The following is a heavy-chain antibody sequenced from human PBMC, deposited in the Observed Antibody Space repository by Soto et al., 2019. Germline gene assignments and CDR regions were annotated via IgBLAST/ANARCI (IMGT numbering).Heavy chain of an antibody. CDR3: AKPPDYNWNDY. CDR1: GFTFSSYA. Sequence: EVQLLESGGGLVQPGGSLRLSCAASGFTFSSYAMSWVRQAPGKGLEWISAVSGSGGSTYYADSVKGRFTISRDNSKDTLYLQINNLRAEDTAVDYCAKPPDYNWNDYWGQGTLVTVSS. D-gene: IGHD1-20*01. V-gene: IGHV3-23*01. J-gene: IGHJ4*02. CDR2: VSGSGGST.